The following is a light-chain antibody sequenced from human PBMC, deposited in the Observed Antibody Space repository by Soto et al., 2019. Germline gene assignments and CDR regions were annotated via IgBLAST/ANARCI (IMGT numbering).Light chain of an antibody. CDR2: AAS. CDR1: QGISSY. Sequence: DIQLTQSPSFLSASVGDRVTITCRASQGISSYLAWYQQKPGKAPKLLTYAASTLQSGVPSRFSGSGSGTEFTLTISSLQPEDFATYDCQQLNSYPSITFGQGTRLEIK. V-gene: IGKV1-9*01. J-gene: IGKJ5*01. CDR3: QQLNSYPSIT.